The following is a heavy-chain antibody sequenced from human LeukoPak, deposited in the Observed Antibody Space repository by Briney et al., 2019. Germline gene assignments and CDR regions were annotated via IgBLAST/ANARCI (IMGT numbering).Heavy chain of an antibody. Sequence: GGSLRLSCAASGFTFSSYWMSWVRQAPGKGLEWVANIKQDGSEKYYVDSVKGRFTISRDNAKNSLYLQMNSLRAEDTAVYYCARDVRESSSSSLERIDYWGQGTLVTVSS. D-gene: IGHD6-6*01. V-gene: IGHV3-7*01. CDR1: GFTFSSYW. CDR3: ARDVRESSSSSLERIDY. J-gene: IGHJ4*02. CDR2: IKQDGSEK.